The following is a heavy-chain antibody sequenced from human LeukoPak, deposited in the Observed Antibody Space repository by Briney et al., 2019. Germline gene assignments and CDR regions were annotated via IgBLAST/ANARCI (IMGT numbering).Heavy chain of an antibody. CDR2: IYSGGGT. J-gene: IGHJ1*01. CDR1: GFTVSSNY. Sequence: PGGSLRLSCAASGFTVSSNYMSWVRQAPGKGLEWVSVIYSGGGTYYADSVKGRFTISRDNSKNTLYLQMNSLRAEDTAVYYCARDLGYYDSSGYYYSYFQHWGQGTLVTVSS. D-gene: IGHD3-22*01. V-gene: IGHV3-53*01. CDR3: ARDLGYYDSSGYYYSYFQH.